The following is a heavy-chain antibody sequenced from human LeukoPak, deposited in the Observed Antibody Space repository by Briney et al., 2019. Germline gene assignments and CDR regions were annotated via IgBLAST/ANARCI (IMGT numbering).Heavy chain of an antibody. CDR3: AKRPSGWYYFDY. V-gene: IGHV3-30*02. D-gene: IGHD6-19*01. CDR2: IRSDGNNQ. J-gene: IGHJ4*02. Sequence: GGSLRLSCAASGFTFINYGMHWVRQAPGKGLAWVAFIRSDGNNQYYADSVKGRFTISRDNSKNTLHLQMNSLRAEDTAIYYCAKRPSGWYYFDYWGQGTLVTVSS. CDR1: GFTFINYG.